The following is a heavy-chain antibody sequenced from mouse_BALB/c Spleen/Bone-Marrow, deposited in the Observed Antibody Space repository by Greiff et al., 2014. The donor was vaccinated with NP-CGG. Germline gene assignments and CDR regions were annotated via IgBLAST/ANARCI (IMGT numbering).Heavy chain of an antibody. D-gene: IGHD2-3*01. CDR1: GYSITSGYS. CDR2: IHYSGTT. J-gene: IGHJ4*01. CDR3: ARQNDGYLYYAMDY. V-gene: IGHV3-1*02. Sequence: EVKLMESGPDLVKPSQSLSLTCTVTGYSITSGYSWHWIRRFPGNKLEWMGYIHYSGTTNYNPSLKSRISITRDTSKNQFFLQLNSVTSDDTATYYCARQNDGYLYYAMDYWGQGTSVTVSS.